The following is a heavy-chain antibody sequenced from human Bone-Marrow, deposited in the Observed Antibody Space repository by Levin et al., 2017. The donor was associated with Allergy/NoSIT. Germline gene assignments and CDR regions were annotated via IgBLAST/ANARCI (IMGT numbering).Heavy chain of an antibody. D-gene: IGHD3-16*01. CDR2: IYYNGAT. V-gene: IGHV4-61*08. Sequence: SQTLSLTCSVSGGSVRSCDYYWTWLRQPPGKGLEWIGYIYYNGATNYNPSLKSRVTISADRSKNQFSLKLSSVTAADTAVYYCARYVGASWGGYVDYWGQGTLVTVSS. J-gene: IGHJ4*02. CDR3: ARYVGASWGGYVDY. CDR1: GGSVRSCDYY.